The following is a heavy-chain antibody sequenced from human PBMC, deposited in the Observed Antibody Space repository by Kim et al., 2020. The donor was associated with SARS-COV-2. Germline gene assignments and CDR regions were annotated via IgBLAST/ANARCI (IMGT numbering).Heavy chain of an antibody. Sequence: SVKVSCKASGGTFSSYAISWVRQAPGQGLEWMGGIIPIFGTANYAQKFQGRVTITADESTSTAYMELSSLRSEDTAVYYCARTGRKGDSSGYFDYWGQGTLVTVSS. D-gene: IGHD3-22*01. V-gene: IGHV1-69*13. CDR2: IIPIFGTA. CDR3: ARTGRKGDSSGYFDY. CDR1: GGTFSSYA. J-gene: IGHJ4*02.